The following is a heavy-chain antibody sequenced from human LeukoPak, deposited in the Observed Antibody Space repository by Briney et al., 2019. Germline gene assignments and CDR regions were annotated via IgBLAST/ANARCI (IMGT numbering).Heavy chain of an antibody. D-gene: IGHD3-16*01. CDR2: ISGDGTRT. CDR3: AKWPEGAMDYFDY. J-gene: IGHJ4*02. CDR1: GFTFSSYA. V-gene: IGHV3-23*01. Sequence: GGSLRLSCAASGFTFSSYAMSWVRQAPVKGLEWLSAISGDGTRTYYADSVKGRFTISRDNSKNTLYLEMSSLRVEDTAIYYCAKWPEGAMDYFDYWGQGTLVTVSS.